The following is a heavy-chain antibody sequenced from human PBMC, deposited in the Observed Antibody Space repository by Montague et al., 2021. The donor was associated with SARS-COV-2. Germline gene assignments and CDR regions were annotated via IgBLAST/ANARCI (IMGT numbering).Heavy chain of an antibody. Sequence: SETLSLTCAVSGGSISSSNWWSWVRQPPGKGLEWIGEVYHSGSTNYNPSFKSRVTISADKSTNQFSLRLTSVTAADMAVFYCATRYYSDTRASNGVYWGQGALVTVSS. CDR1: GGSISSSNW. CDR2: VYHSGST. D-gene: IGHD2-8*01. CDR3: ATRYYSDTRASNGVY. J-gene: IGHJ4*02. V-gene: IGHV4-4*02.